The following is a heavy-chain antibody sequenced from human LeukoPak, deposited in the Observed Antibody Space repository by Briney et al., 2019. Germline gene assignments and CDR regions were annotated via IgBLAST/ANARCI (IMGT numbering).Heavy chain of an antibody. CDR1: GFTFSTYW. CDR2: INGDGSTT. Sequence: GGSLRLSCTASGFTFSTYWINWVRQSPGKGLVWVALINGDGSTTTHADSVKGRFTISRNNAKNTAYLQMNSLRDEDTAVYFCARDYAGSPDYWGQGTLVTVSS. V-gene: IGHV3-74*03. CDR3: ARDYAGSPDY. D-gene: IGHD3-10*01. J-gene: IGHJ4*02.